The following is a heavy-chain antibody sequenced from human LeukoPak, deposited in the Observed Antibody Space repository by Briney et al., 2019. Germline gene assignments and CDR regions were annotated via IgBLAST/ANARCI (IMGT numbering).Heavy chain of an antibody. D-gene: IGHD3-22*01. CDR3: ARDKRYYDSSGYYYHGGYFQH. CDR1: GGSISSSSYY. V-gene: IGHV4-39*07. Sequence: PSETLSLTCTVSGGSISSSSYYWGWIRQPPGKGLEWIGSIYYSGSTYYNPSLKSRVTISVDTSKNQFSLKLSSVTAADTAVYYCARDKRYYDSSGYYYHGGYFQHWGQGTPVTVSS. CDR2: IYYSGST. J-gene: IGHJ1*01.